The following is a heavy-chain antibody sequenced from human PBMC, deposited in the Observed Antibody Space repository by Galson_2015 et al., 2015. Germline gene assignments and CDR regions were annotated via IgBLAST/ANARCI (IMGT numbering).Heavy chain of an antibody. CDR2: INHSGST. J-gene: IGHJ4*02. CDR1: GGSFSGYY. V-gene: IGHV4-34*01. Sequence: SETLSLTCAVYGGSFSGYYWSWIRQPPGKGLEWIGEINHSGSTNYNPSLKSRVTISVDTSKNQFSLKLSSVTAADTAVYYCARAYIAAAEGVDYWGQGTLFTVSS. D-gene: IGHD6-13*01. CDR3: ARAYIAAAEGVDY.